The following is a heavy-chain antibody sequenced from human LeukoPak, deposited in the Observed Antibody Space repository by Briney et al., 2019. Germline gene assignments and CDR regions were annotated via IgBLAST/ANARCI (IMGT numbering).Heavy chain of an antibody. Sequence: GGTLRLSCAASGFTFSSYGMSWVRQAPGKGLEWVSAISGSGGSTYYADSVKGRFTISRDNSKNTLYLQMNSLRAEDTAVYYCARKRTPNHYGDYGYYFDYWGQGTLVTVSS. CDR2: ISGSGGST. CDR3: ARKRTPNHYGDYGYYFDY. CDR1: GFTFSSYG. J-gene: IGHJ4*02. V-gene: IGHV3-23*01. D-gene: IGHD4-17*01.